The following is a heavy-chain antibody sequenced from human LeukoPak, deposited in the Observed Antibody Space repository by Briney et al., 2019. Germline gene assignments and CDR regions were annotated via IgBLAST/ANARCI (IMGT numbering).Heavy chain of an antibody. D-gene: IGHD6-19*01. J-gene: IGHJ4*02. V-gene: IGHV3-23*01. Sequence: GGSLRLSCAASGFAFSSQAMGWVRQAPGKGLEWVSVISDSGSITYYADSVKGRFTISRDNSKNTLFLQMNSLRAEDSAVYYCAKDARRTSGWYFFDYWGQGTLVTVSS. CDR1: GFAFSSQA. CDR2: ISDSGSIT. CDR3: AKDARRTSGWYFFDY.